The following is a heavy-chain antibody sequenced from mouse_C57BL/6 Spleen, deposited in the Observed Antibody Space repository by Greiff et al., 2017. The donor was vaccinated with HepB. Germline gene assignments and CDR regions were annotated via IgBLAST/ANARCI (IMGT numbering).Heavy chain of an antibody. CDR2: IDPSDSYT. Sequence: VQLQQSGAELVMPGASVKLSCKASGYTFTSYWMHWVKQRPGQGLEWIGEIDPSDSYTNYNQKFKGKSTLTVDKSSSTAYMQLSSLTSEDSAVYYCARAPTTAQATWFAYWGQGTLVTVSA. CDR1: GYTFTSYW. V-gene: IGHV1-69*01. J-gene: IGHJ3*01. D-gene: IGHD3-2*02. CDR3: ARAPTTAQATWFAY.